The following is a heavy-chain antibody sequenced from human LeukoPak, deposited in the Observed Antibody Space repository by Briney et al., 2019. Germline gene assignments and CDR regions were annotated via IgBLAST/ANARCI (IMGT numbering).Heavy chain of an antibody. Sequence: ASVKVSCKASGYTFTSYGISWVRQAPGQGLEWMGWISAYNGNTNYAQKFQGRVTMTTDTPTSTAYMELRSLRSDDTAVYYCAREGWGTYSSGPYYFDYWGLGTLVTVSS. J-gene: IGHJ4*02. CDR1: GYTFTSYG. V-gene: IGHV1-18*04. CDR3: AREGWGTYSSGPYYFDY. CDR2: ISAYNGNT. D-gene: IGHD6-19*01.